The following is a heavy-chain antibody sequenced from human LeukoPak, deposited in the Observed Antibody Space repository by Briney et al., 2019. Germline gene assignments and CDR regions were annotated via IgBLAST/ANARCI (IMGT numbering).Heavy chain of an antibody. CDR3: ARSHSSSSWYFDY. D-gene: IGHD6-6*01. J-gene: IGHJ4*02. Sequence: PGGSLRLSCAASGFTFSSYSMNWVRQAPGKGLEWVSYISSSSSTIYYADSVKGRFTIFRDNAKNSLYLQMNSLRAEDTAVYYCARSHSSSSWYFDYWGQGTLVTVSS. CDR1: GFTFSSYS. CDR2: ISSSSSTI. V-gene: IGHV3-48*04.